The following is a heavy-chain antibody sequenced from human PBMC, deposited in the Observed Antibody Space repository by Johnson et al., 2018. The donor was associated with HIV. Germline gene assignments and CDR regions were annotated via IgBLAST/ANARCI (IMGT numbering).Heavy chain of an antibody. Sequence: VQLVESGGGLVKPGGSLRLSCAASGFTFSDYYMSWIRQAPGKGLEWVAVIWYDGSNKYYADSVKGRFTISRDNSKNTLYLHMISLRVEDTAVYYCAKASLRGYSYVSYAFDIWGQGTMVTVSS. V-gene: IGHV3-33*06. CDR2: IWYDGSNK. J-gene: IGHJ3*02. D-gene: IGHD5-18*01. CDR1: GFTFSDYY. CDR3: AKASLRGYSYVSYAFDI.